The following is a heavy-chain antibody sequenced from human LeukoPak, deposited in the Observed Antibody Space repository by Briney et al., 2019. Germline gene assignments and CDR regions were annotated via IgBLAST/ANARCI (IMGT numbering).Heavy chain of an antibody. CDR2: INSDGSWT. CDR3: VSFYETY. CDR1: GNYW. J-gene: IGHJ4*02. V-gene: IGHV3-74*01. Sequence: GGCLRLSCAASGNYWMHWVRQAPGKGLVWVSHINSDGSWTSYADSVKGRFTISKDNAKNTVYLQMNSLRAEDTAVYYCVSFYETYWGRGTLVTVSS. D-gene: IGHD2/OR15-2a*01.